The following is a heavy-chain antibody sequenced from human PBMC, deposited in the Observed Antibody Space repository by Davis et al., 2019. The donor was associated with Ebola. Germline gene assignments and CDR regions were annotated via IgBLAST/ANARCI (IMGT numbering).Heavy chain of an antibody. Sequence: PGGSLRPSCAASGFAFSNYVMSWVRRAPGKGLEWVSTHCTSGDTYYADSVQGRFTISRDNSKNTLYLQMNGLRVEDTAIYYCAKDTSNSWFDNWGQGTMVTVSS. J-gene: IGHJ3*02. CDR2: HCTSGDT. D-gene: IGHD6-13*01. CDR3: AKDTSNSWFDN. CDR1: GFAFSNYV. V-gene: IGHV3-23*01.